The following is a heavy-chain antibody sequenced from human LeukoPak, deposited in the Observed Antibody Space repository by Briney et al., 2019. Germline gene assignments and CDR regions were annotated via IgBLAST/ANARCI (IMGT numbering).Heavy chain of an antibody. CDR3: ARDNEDCSGGSCYFDY. V-gene: IGHV6-1*01. D-gene: IGHD2-15*01. Sequence: QTLSLTCAISGDSVSSNSAAWNWIRQSPSRGLEWLGRTYYRSKWYNDYAVSVKSRITINPDTSKNQFSMQLNSVNPEDTAVYYCARDNEDCSGGSCYFDYWGQGTLVTVSS. CDR2: TYYRSKWYN. CDR1: GDSVSSNSAA. J-gene: IGHJ4*02.